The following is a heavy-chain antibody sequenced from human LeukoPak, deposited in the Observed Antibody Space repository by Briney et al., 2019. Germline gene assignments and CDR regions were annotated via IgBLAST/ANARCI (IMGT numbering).Heavy chain of an antibody. CDR1: GFTFDDYG. CDR2: INWNGGST. D-gene: IGHD3-9*01. J-gene: IGHJ4*02. Sequence: GGSLRLSCAASGFTFDDYGMSWVRQAPGKGLEWVSGINWNGGSTGYADSVKGRFTISRDNAKNSLYLQMNSLRAEDTALYYCARVGAYYDIFAGYYNTYFDYWGQGTLVTVSS. CDR3: ARVGAYYDIFAGYYNTYFDY. V-gene: IGHV3-20*04.